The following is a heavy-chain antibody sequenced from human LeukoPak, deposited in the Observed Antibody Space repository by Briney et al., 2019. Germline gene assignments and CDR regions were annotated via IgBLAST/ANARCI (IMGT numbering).Heavy chain of an antibody. J-gene: IGHJ6*02. D-gene: IGHD4-11*01. CDR2: IYSGGST. CDR3: ARGKTTVIRGDYYYYGMDV. V-gene: IGHV3-53*01. Sequence: PGGSLRLSCAASGFTVSSNYMTWVRQAPGKGLEWVSVIYSGGSTYYADSMKGRFTISRDNSKNTLYLQMNSLRDEDTAVYYCARGKTTVIRGDYYYYGMDVWGQGTTVTVSS. CDR1: GFTVSSNY.